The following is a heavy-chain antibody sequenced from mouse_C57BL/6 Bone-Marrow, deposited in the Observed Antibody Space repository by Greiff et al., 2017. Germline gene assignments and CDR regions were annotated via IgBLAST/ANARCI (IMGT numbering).Heavy chain of an antibody. J-gene: IGHJ2*01. D-gene: IGHD2-3*01. CDR3: AREGYNGYYEEY. CDR2: IDPEDGET. V-gene: IGHV14-2*01. CDR1: GFNITDYY. Sequence: VQLQQSGAELVKPGASVKLSCTASGFNITDYYMHWVKQSTEQGLEWIGRIDPEDGETNYAPKFKGKATITADTSSNTAYLQLRSLTSEDTAVDYYAREGYNGYYEEYWGQGTTLTVSS.